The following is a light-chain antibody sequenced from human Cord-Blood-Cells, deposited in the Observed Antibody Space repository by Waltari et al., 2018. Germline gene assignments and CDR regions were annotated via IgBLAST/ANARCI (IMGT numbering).Light chain of an antibody. CDR1: PSVLYSSNNKNY. CDR3: QQYYSTLRT. J-gene: IGKJ1*01. CDR2: WAS. Sequence: DIVMTQSPDSLAVSLGERATINCKSSPSVLYSSNNKNYLAWYQQKPGQPPKLLIYWASTRESGVPHRCSGSGSGTDFTLTISSLQAEDVAVYYCQQYYSTLRTFGQGTKVEIK. V-gene: IGKV4-1*01.